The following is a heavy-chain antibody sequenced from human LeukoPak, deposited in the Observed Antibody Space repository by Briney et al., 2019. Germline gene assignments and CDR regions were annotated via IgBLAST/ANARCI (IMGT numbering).Heavy chain of an antibody. D-gene: IGHD3-3*01. J-gene: IGHJ5*02. CDR1: GGSISSYY. CDR3: ARYGVEGFWSGYRTNWFDP. V-gene: IGHV4-59*01. Sequence: SETLSLTCTVSGGSISSYYWSWIRQPPGTGLEWIGYIYYSGSTNYNPSLKSRVTISVDTSKNQFSLKLSSVTAADTAVYYCARYGVEGFWSGYRTNWFDPWGQGTLVTVSS. CDR2: IYYSGST.